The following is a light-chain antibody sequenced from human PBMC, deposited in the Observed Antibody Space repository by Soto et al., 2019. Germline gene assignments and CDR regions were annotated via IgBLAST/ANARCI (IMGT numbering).Light chain of an antibody. Sequence: DIQLTQSPSVLSASVGDTVTITCRASQALRNYLAWYQQKPGKAPDLLIYSASTLQSGVPSRFSGSGSETEFSLTIRALQPEDFATYYCQQLSRYPLTFGGGTKVDIK. J-gene: IGKJ4*01. CDR2: SAS. CDR1: QALRNY. CDR3: QQLSRYPLT. V-gene: IGKV1-9*01.